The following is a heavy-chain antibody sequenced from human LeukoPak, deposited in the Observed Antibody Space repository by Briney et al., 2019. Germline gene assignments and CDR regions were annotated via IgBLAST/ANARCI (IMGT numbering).Heavy chain of an antibody. Sequence: SETLSLTCAVYGGSFSGYYWSWIRQPPGKGLEWIGEINHSGSTNYNPSLKSRVTISVDTSKNQFSLKLSSVTAADTAVYYCARDFRDGYTSYFDYWGQGTLVTVSS. V-gene: IGHV4-34*01. CDR2: INHSGST. J-gene: IGHJ4*02. CDR3: ARDFRDGYTSYFDY. CDR1: GGSFSGYY. D-gene: IGHD5-24*01.